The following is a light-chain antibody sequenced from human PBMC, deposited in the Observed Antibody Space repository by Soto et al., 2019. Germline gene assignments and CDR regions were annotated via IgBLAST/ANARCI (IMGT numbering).Light chain of an antibody. Sequence: EIVLTQSPGTLSLSPGERATLSCRASQSVSGSYLAWYQQKPGQAPRLLIYGASSRATSIPDRFSGSGSGTDFTLTINRLEPEVFAVYYCQQYGSSGYTFGQGTKLEIK. V-gene: IGKV3-20*01. CDR3: QQYGSSGYT. CDR2: GAS. CDR1: QSVSGSY. J-gene: IGKJ2*01.